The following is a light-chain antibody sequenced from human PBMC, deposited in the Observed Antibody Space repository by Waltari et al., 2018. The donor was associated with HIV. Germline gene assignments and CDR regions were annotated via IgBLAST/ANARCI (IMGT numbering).Light chain of an antibody. CDR1: SSNIGSNT. CDR3: AAWDDSLNGVV. CDR2: SNN. Sequence: QSVLTQPPSASGTPGQRVTISCSGSSSNIGSNTVNWYQQLPGTAPKLLIYSNNPRPSGVADRVSGSKSGISASLAISGLQSEDEADYYCAAWDDSLNGVVFGGGTKRTVL. V-gene: IGLV1-44*01. J-gene: IGLJ2*01.